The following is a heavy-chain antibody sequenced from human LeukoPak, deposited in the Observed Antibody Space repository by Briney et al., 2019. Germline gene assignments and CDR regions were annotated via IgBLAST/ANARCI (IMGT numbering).Heavy chain of an antibody. CDR1: GFTFSSYG. Sequence: GRSLRLSCAASGFTFSSYGMHWVRQAPGKGLEWVAVIWYDGSNKYYADSVKGRFTISRDNSKNTLYLQMNSLRAEDTAVYYCAKDMYGGNRLSGYFDYWGQGTLVTVSS. CDR2: IWYDGSNK. J-gene: IGHJ4*02. CDR3: AKDMYGGNRLSGYFDY. D-gene: IGHD4/OR15-4a*01. V-gene: IGHV3-33*06.